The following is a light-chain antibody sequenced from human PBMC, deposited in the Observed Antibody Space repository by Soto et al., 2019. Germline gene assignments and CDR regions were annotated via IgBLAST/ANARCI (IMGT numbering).Light chain of an antibody. J-gene: IGLJ3*02. CDR1: SSDVGGYNY. CDR2: EVS. Sequence: QSALIQPASVSGSPGQSITISCTGTSSDVGGYNYVSWFQQHPGKAPKLMIYEVSNRPSGVSYRFSGSKSGNTASLTISGLQAEDEADYYCNSYTSSTTWVFGGGTKLTVL. V-gene: IGLV2-14*01. CDR3: NSYTSSTTWV.